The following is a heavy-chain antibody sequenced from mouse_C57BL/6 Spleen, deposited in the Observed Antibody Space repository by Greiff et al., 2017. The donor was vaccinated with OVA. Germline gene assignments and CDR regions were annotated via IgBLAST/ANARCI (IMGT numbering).Heavy chain of an antibody. CDR1: GYTFTDYE. D-gene: IGHD2-4*01. V-gene: IGHV1-15*01. CDR2: IDPETGGT. J-gene: IGHJ3*01. Sequence: VQLQQSGAELVRPGASVTLSCKASGYTFTDYEMHWVKQTPVHGLEWIGAIDPETGGTAYNQKFKGKAILTADKSSSTAYMELRSLTSEDSAVYYCTRSRDYDWFAYWGQGTLVAVSA. CDR3: TRSRDYDWFAY.